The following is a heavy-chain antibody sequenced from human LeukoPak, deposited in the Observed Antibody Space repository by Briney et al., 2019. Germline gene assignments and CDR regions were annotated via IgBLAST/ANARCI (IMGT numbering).Heavy chain of an antibody. J-gene: IGHJ4*02. D-gene: IGHD3-9*01. CDR2: ISSSGSTI. CDR1: GFTFSSYE. Sequence: GGSLRLSCAASGFTFSSYEMNWVRQAPGKGLEWVSYISSSGSTIYYADSVKGRFTISRDNAKNSLYLQMNSLRAEDTAVYYCAKDPGYYDILTGHPDYWGQGTLVTVSS. V-gene: IGHV3-48*03. CDR3: AKDPGYYDILTGHPDY.